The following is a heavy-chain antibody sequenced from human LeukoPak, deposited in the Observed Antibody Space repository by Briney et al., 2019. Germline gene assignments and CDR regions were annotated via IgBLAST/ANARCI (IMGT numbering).Heavy chain of an antibody. Sequence: AGGSLRLSCAASGFIFSSYGMYWVRQAPGKGLGWVAVISNDGNNKQYADSVKGRFTISRDNSKNTLYLQMNSLRADDTAVYHCAKDGLMRFLDYWGQGTLVTVSS. CDR3: AKDGLMRFLDY. V-gene: IGHV3-30*18. CDR2: ISNDGNNK. J-gene: IGHJ4*02. CDR1: GFIFSSYG. D-gene: IGHD2-8*01.